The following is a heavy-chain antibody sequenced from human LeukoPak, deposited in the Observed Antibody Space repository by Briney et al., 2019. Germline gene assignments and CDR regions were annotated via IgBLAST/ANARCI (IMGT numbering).Heavy chain of an antibody. V-gene: IGHV4-59*12. J-gene: IGHJ6*02. CDR1: GGSISSYY. D-gene: IGHD2-2*01. CDR2: IYYSGST. CDR3: ARGPPAKPGTGYYYGMDV. Sequence: SETLSLTCTVSGGSISSYYWSWIRQPPGEGLEWIGYIYYSGSTNYNPSLKSRVTISVDMSKNQFSLKLSSVTAADTAVYYCARGPPAKPGTGYYYGMDVWGQGTTVTVSS.